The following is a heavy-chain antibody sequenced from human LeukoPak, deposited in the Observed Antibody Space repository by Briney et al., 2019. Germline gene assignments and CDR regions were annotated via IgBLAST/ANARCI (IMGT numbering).Heavy chain of an antibody. CDR2: ISSSSSDI. CDR1: GFTFSGYS. Sequence: GGSLRLSCAASGFTFSGYSMNWVRQAPGKGLEWVSSISSSSSDIYYAGSVKGLFTISRDNAKNSLFLQMNSLRAEDTAVYYCARGRGCSSTGCYPDYWGQGTLVTVSS. J-gene: IGHJ4*02. V-gene: IGHV3-21*01. D-gene: IGHD2-2*01. CDR3: ARGRGCSSTGCYPDY.